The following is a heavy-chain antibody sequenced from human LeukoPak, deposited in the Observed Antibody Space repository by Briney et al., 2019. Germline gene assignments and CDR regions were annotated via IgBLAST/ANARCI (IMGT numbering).Heavy chain of an antibody. Sequence: SETLSLTCTVSAGSISSYYWSWIRQPAGKGLEWIGRIYTTGTTNYNPSLSSRVNMSVDTSRNQFSLKLSSVTAADTAVYYCARGTTVTPLGDVWGQGTTVTVSS. D-gene: IGHD4-17*01. CDR3: ARGTTVTPLGDV. J-gene: IGHJ6*02. CDR1: AGSISSYY. CDR2: IYTTGTT. V-gene: IGHV4-4*07.